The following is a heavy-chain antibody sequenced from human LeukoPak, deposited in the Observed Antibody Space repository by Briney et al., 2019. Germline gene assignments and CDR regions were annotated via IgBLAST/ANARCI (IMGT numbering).Heavy chain of an antibody. Sequence: GGSLRLSCAASGFTFSSYAMSWVRQAPGKGLEWVSAISGSGGSTYYADSVKGRFTISGDNSKNTLYLQMNSLRAEDTAVYYCAKERRDIVLMVYALGAFDIWGQGTMVTVSS. CDR1: GFTFSSYA. J-gene: IGHJ3*02. V-gene: IGHV3-23*01. CDR3: AKERRDIVLMVYALGAFDI. CDR2: ISGSGGST. D-gene: IGHD2-8*01.